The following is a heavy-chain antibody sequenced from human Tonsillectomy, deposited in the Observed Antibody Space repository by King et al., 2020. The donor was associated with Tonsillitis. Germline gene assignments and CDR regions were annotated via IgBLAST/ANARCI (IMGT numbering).Heavy chain of an antibody. J-gene: IGHJ3*02. V-gene: IGHV4-59*01. D-gene: IGHD3-10*01. CDR1: GGSIRSFS. CDR2: FFYSGNT. CDR3: ARGSTMIRGVMYAFDI. Sequence: QLQESGPGLVKPSETLSLTCTVSGGSIRSFSWSWIRQPPGKGLEWIGHFFYSGNTNYNPSLKSRVTIYVDTYKNQFSLRLASLSAADTAVYYCARGSTMIRGVMYAFDIWGQGTMVTVSS.